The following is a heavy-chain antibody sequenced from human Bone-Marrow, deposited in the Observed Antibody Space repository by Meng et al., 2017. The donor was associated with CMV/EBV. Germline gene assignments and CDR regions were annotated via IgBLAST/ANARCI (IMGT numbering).Heavy chain of an antibody. Sequence: SETLSLTCTVSGGSISSGGYYWSWIRQHPGKGLEWIGYIYYSGSTYYNPSLKSRVTISVDTSKNQFSLKLSSVTAADTAVYYCARVLRKGAYKSLTDYWGQGTLVTVSS. CDR3: ARVLRKGAYKSLTDY. J-gene: IGHJ4*02. CDR2: IYYSGST. V-gene: IGHV4-31*03. CDR1: GGSISSGGYY. D-gene: IGHD2-21*01.